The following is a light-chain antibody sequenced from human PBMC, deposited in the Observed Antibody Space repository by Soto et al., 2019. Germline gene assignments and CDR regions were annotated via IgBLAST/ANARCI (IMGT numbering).Light chain of an antibody. CDR1: SSNIGAGYD. CDR2: SNT. J-gene: IGLJ2*01. V-gene: IGLV1-40*01. CDR3: QSFDRSLSGVV. Sequence: QSVLTQPPSVSGALGQRVTISCTGSSSNIGAGYDVQWCQQLPGTAPKLLIHSNTNRPSGVPDRFSASKSGTSASLAITGLQAEDEADYHCQSFDRSLSGVVFGGGTKVTVL.